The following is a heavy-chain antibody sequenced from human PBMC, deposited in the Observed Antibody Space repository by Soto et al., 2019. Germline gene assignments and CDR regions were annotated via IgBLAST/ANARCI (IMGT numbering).Heavy chain of an antibody. CDR3: ARDPYCGGDCYSGTGAGWFDP. V-gene: IGHV3-30-3*01. CDR1: GFTFSSYA. CDR2: ISYDGSNK. Sequence: QVQLVESGGGVVQPGRSLRLSCAASGFTFSSYAMHWVRQAPGKGLEWVAVISYDGSNKYYADSVKDRFTISRDNSKNTLYLKMNSLRAEDAAVYYCARDPYCGGDCYSGTGAGWFDPWGQGTLVTVSS. D-gene: IGHD2-21*02. J-gene: IGHJ5*02.